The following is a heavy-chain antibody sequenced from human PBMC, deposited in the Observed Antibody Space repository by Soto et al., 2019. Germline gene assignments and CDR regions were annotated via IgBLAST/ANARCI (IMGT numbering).Heavy chain of an antibody. J-gene: IGHJ4*02. Sequence: QVQLQESGPGLVKPSETLSLTCTVSGGSITNYYWSWIRQPPGKGLEWIRNIYYSGGTNYNPSLKGRGIISVDASNDHFSLNLISVTAADMAVYYCAGHVGKCAFDYWGQGTLVSVSS. CDR2: IYYSGGT. CDR3: AGHVGKCAFDY. V-gene: IGHV4-59*08. CDR1: GGSITNYY. D-gene: IGHD1-26*01.